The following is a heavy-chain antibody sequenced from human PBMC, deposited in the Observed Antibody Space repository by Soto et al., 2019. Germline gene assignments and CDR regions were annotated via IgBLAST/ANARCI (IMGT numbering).Heavy chain of an antibody. V-gene: IGHV2-5*01. CDR3: AHPPWGLAPDY. D-gene: IGHD3-16*01. J-gene: IGHJ4*02. CDR1: GFPLSARGVG. CDR2: IYWNDDK. Sequence: QITLKESGPTLVKPTQTLTLTCTVSGFPLSARGVGVGWIRQPPGKALEWLAVIYWNDDKRYRPSLKSRLTITQDTSKTQVVLTMTNTDPVDTAKYYCAHPPWGLAPDYWGQGTLVTVSS.